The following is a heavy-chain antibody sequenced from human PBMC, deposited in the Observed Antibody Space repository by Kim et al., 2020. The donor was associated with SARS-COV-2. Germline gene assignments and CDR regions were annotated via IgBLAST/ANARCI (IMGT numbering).Heavy chain of an antibody. Sequence: GGSLRLSCAASGFTFSSYSMRWVRQAPGKGLEWVGNIKQDGNEKHYVDSVKGRFTISRDNAKNSLYLQMDSLRAEDTAVYYCARVNSGLDYWGRGTLVTVSS. CDR2: IKQDGNEK. CDR1: GFTFSSYS. V-gene: IGHV3-7*03. J-gene: IGHJ4*02. D-gene: IGHD1-7*01. CDR3: ARVNSGLDY.